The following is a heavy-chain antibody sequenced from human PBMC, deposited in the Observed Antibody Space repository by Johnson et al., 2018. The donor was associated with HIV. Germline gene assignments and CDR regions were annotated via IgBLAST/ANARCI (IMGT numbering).Heavy chain of an antibody. CDR2: IRNKPSSYST. CDR1: GFSFSDHF. J-gene: IGHJ3*01. V-gene: IGHV3-72*01. D-gene: IGHD3-10*01. Sequence: VQLVESGGGLVQPGGSPRLSCVGSGFSFSDHFMDWVRQAPGKGLEWVGRIRNKPSSYSTEYAASVKGRFTVSRDDSKNSVYLQMSSLKTEDTAVYYCTRDRDGVGVSWGQGTMVTVSS. CDR3: TRDRDGVGVS.